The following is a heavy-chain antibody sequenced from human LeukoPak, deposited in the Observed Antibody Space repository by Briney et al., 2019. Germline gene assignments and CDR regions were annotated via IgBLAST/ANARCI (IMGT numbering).Heavy chain of an antibody. CDR2: ISAYNGNT. V-gene: IGHV1-18*04. Sequence: ASVKVSCKASGYTFTGYYMHWVRQAPGQGLEWMGWISAYNGNTNYAQKLQGRVTMTTDTSTSTAYMELRSLRSDDTAVYYCARTRGSYLDAFDIWGQGTMVTVSS. D-gene: IGHD1-26*01. CDR1: GYTFTGYY. CDR3: ARTRGSYLDAFDI. J-gene: IGHJ3*02.